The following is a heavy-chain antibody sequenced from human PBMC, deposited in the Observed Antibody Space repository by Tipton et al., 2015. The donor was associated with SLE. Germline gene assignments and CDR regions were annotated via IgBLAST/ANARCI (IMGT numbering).Heavy chain of an antibody. CDR3: FLRYFDWLFSDAFDI. J-gene: IGHJ3*02. Sequence: TLSLTCTVSGGSISGYYWSWIRQPPGKGLGWIGEINHSGRTYYNPSLKSRVTISVDTSKNQFSLKLSSVTAADTAVYYCFLRYFDWLFSDAFDIWGQGTMVTVSS. CDR1: GGSISGYY. D-gene: IGHD3-9*01. V-gene: IGHV4-34*01. CDR2: INHSGRT.